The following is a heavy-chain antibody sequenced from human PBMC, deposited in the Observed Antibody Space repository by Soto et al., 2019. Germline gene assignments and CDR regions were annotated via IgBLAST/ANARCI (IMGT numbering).Heavy chain of an antibody. CDR3: ARDAVTNNGEWDWVDP. CDR1: GFSLGKYA. D-gene: IGHD3-10*01. CDR2: IHGGGAGT. J-gene: IGHJ5*02. Sequence: EEQLLESGGGLAQPGGSLRLSCVASGFSLGKYAMNWVRQAPGKGLEWVSSIHGGGAGTFYADSVKGRFTVSRDDSKDALYLQMNSVRVDDTAGYFCARDAVTNNGEWDWVDPGGQGTLVTVSS. V-gene: IGHV3-23*01.